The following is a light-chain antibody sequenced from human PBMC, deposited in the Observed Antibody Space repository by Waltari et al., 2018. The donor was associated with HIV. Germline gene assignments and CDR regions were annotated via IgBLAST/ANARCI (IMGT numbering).Light chain of an antibody. CDR2: DVS. CDR1: SSDVGGYNY. V-gene: IGLV2-14*03. J-gene: IGLJ3*02. CDR3: SSYTSSSTRV. Sequence: QSALTQPASVSGSPGQPITISCTGTSSDVGGYNYFSWYQRHPGKAPKLIIYDVSNRPSGVSNRFSGSKSGNRASLTISGLQAEDEADYYCSSYTSSSTRVFGGGTTVTVL.